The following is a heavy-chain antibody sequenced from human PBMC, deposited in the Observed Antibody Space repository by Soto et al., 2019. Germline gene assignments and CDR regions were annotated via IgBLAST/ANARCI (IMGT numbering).Heavy chain of an antibody. V-gene: IGHV1-3*01. CDR3: ARNPLIAARGNYYYGMDV. Sequence: QVQLVQSGAEVKKPGASVKVFCKASGYTFTSYAMHWVRQAPGQRLEWMGWINAGNGNTKYSQKFQGRVTITRDTSASTAYMELSSLRSEDTAVYYCARNPLIAARGNYYYGMDVWGQGTTVTVSS. CDR1: GYTFTSYA. J-gene: IGHJ6*02. D-gene: IGHD6-6*01. CDR2: INAGNGNT.